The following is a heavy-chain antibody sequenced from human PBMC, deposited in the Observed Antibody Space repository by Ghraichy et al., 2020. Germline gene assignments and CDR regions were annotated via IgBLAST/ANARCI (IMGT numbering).Heavy chain of an antibody. V-gene: IGHV4-4*07. CDR1: GGSISSYY. D-gene: IGHD3-22*01. J-gene: IGHJ6*02. Sequence: SETLSLTCTVSGGSISSYYWSWIRQPAGKGLEWIGRIYTSGSTNYNPSLKSRVTMSVDTSKNQFSLKLSSVTAADTAVYYCARDPPLNYYDSSGYFYYYGMDVWGQGTTVTVSS. CDR3: ARDPPLNYYDSSGYFYYYGMDV. CDR2: IYTSGST.